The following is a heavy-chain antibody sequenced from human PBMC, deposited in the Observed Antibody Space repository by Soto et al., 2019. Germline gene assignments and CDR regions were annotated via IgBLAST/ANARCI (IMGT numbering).Heavy chain of an antibody. CDR1: GFSFTTAGVA. CDR2: IYYNDDR. J-gene: IGHJ4*02. V-gene: IGHV2-5*01. D-gene: IGHD5-12*01. Sequence: SGPTLVNPTQTLTLTCTFSGFSFTTAGVAVGWIRQTPGGALEWLTLIYYNDDRRFITSLKTRLTITGDSSKNQVVLSLTNVDPGDTATYFCAHSDGGYEIIYFDFWGQGTPVTVSS. CDR3: AHSDGGYEIIYFDF.